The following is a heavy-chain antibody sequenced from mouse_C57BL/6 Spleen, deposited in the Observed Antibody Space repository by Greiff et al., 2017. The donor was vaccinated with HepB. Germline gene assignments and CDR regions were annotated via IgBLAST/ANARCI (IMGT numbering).Heavy chain of an antibody. CDR2: IDPEDGDT. V-gene: IGHV14-4*01. D-gene: IGHD1-1*01. Sequence: EVQLQQSGAELVRPGASVKLSCTASGFNIKDDYMHWVKQRPEQGLEWIGWIDPEDGDTEYASKFQGKATITADTSSNTAYLQLSSLTSEDTAVYYCTTSYGSPCAYWGQGTLVTVSA. CDR3: TTSYGSPCAY. J-gene: IGHJ3*01. CDR1: GFNIKDDY.